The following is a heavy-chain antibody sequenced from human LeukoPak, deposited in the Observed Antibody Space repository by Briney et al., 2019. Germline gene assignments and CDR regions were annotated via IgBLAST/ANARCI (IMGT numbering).Heavy chain of an antibody. D-gene: IGHD4/OR15-4a*01. CDR2: IRQDGGET. J-gene: IGHJ4*02. CDR1: GFIFNSYW. V-gene: IGHV3-7*03. Sequence: GGSLRLSCAASGFIFNSYWMQWVRQAPGKGLEWVANIRQDGGETYYVDSVKGRFTISIDNSKNTLYLQMNSLRVEDTAVYYCARRAGAYSHPYDYWGQGTLVTVSS. CDR3: ARRAGAYSHPYDY.